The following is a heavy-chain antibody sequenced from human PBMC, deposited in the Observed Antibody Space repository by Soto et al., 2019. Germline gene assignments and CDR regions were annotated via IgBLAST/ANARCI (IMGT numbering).Heavy chain of an antibody. Sequence: SETLSLTCAVSGGSMSSGGYSWSWIRQPPGKGLEWIGYNYHNGSPYYNQSLKSRVTISVDRSKNQFSLKLSSVTAADTAVYFCARYNPARYGGNYPVYDSWGHGTLDTVSS. CDR3: ARYNPARYGGNYPVYDS. CDR1: GGSMSSGGYS. CDR2: NYHNGSP. D-gene: IGHD4-17*01. J-gene: IGHJ5*01. V-gene: IGHV4-30-2*01.